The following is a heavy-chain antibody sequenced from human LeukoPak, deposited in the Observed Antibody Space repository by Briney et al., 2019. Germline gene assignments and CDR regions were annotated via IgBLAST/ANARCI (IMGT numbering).Heavy chain of an antibody. D-gene: IGHD3-3*01. V-gene: IGHV1-8*01. CDR1: GYTFTSYD. Sequence: ASVKVSCKASGYTFTSYDINWVRQATGQGLEWMGWMNPNSGNTGYAQKFQGRVTMTRNTSKSTAYMELSSLRSEDTAVYYCARGFTANDFWSGYLYYYYYGMDVWGQGTTVTVSS. J-gene: IGHJ6*02. CDR2: MNPNSGNT. CDR3: ARGFTANDFWSGYLYYYYYGMDV.